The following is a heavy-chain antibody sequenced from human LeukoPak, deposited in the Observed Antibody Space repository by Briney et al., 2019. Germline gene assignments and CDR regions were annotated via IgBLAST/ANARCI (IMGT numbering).Heavy chain of an antibody. D-gene: IGHD3-3*01. J-gene: IGHJ4*02. Sequence: GASVKVSCKASGGTFSSYAISWVRQAPGHGFEWMGWINPNSGGTNYAQKFQGRVTMTRDTSISTAYMELSRLRSDDTAVYYCARDRSDFWSGYYYRLDYWGQGTLVTVSS. CDR3: ARDRSDFWSGYYYRLDY. V-gene: IGHV1-2*02. CDR2: INPNSGGT. CDR1: GGTFSSYA.